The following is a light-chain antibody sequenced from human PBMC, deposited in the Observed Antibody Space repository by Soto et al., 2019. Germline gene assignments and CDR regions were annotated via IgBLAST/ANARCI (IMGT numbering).Light chain of an antibody. CDR1: SSDVGVYNY. CDR2: EVT. CDR3: SSYTSSSTSV. Sequence: QLVLTQPASVSGSPGQSITISCTGTSSDVGVYNYVSWYQQHPGKAPKLMIFEVTSRPSGVSNRFSGSKSGNTASLTISGLQAEDEADYYCSSYTSSSTSVFGGGTKLTVL. V-gene: IGLV2-14*01. J-gene: IGLJ3*02.